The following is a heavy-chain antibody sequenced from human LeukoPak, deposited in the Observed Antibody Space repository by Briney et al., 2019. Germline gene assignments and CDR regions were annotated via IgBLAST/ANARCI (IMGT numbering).Heavy chain of an antibody. CDR2: ISSSSSTI. CDR1: GFTFSSYS. D-gene: IGHD6-19*01. CDR3: AREVYSSYDY. V-gene: IGHV3-48*01. J-gene: IGHJ4*02. Sequence: GGSLRLSCAACGFTFSSYSMNWVRQAPGKGLEWVSYISSSSSTIYYADSVKGRFTISRDNPKNTLYLQMNSLRAEDTAVYYCAREVYSSYDYWGQGTLVTVSS.